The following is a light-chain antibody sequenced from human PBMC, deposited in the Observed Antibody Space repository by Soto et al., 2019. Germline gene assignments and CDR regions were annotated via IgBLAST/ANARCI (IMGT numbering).Light chain of an antibody. CDR2: DVT. CDR1: SNDVGGFNY. Sequence: QSALTQPASVSGSPGQSITISCTGTSNDVGGFNYVSWYQQLPGKAPKLVIYDVTHRTSGVSDRFSGSRSGHTASLTISGLQAEDEADYYCTSFTSGSTPYVLGTGTKLTVL. CDR3: TSFTSGSTPYV. V-gene: IGLV2-14*03. J-gene: IGLJ1*01.